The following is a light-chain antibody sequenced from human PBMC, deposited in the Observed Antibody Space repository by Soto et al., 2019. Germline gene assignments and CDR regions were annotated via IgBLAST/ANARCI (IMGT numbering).Light chain of an antibody. CDR2: SNN. J-gene: IGLJ2*01. V-gene: IGLV1-44*01. Sequence: QSVLTQPPSASGTPGQRVTISCSGRSSNIGSNTVNWYQQLPGTAPKLLMYSNNQRPSGVPDRFSGSKSGTSASLAISGLQSEDEADYYCAAWDDSLNGVVFGGGTQLTVL. CDR3: AAWDDSLNGVV. CDR1: SSNIGSNT.